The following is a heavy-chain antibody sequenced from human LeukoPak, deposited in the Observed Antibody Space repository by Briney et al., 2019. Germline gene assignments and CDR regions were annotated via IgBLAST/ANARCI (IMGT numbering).Heavy chain of an antibody. Sequence: SETLSLTCAVYGGSFSGYYWSWIRQPPGKGLEWIGEINHSGSTNYNPSLKSRVTISVDTSKNQFSLKLSSVTAADTAVYYCARHGEGSIMITFGGVYYGMDVWGQGTTVTVSS. V-gene: IGHV4-34*01. CDR2: INHSGST. J-gene: IGHJ6*02. CDR3: ARHGEGSIMITFGGVYYGMDV. CDR1: GGSFSGYY. D-gene: IGHD3-16*01.